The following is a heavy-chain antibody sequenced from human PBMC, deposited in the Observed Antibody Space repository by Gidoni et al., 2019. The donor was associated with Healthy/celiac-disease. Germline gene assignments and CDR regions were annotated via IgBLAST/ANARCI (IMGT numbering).Heavy chain of an antibody. J-gene: IGHJ4*02. V-gene: IGHV2-70*01. CDR1: GFSLSTSGMC. D-gene: IGHD6-19*01. CDR3: ARIGGYGSGFDY. Sequence: QVTLRESGPALVKPTQTLTLTCTFPGFSLSTSGMCVSWIRQPPGKALEWPALIDWDDDKYYSTSLKTRLTISKDTSKNQVVLTMTNMDPVDTATYYCARIGGYGSGFDYWGQGTLVTVSS. CDR2: IDWDDDK.